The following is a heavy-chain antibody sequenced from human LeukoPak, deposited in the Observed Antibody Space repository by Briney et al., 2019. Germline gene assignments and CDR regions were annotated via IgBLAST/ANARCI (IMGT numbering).Heavy chain of an antibody. CDR1: GGSISSSNW. CDR2: IYHSGRT. CDR3: ARSGAVAGRVDY. J-gene: IGHJ4*02. V-gene: IGHV4-4*02. Sequence: SETLSLTCTVSGGSISSSNWWSWVRQPPGKGLEWIGEIYHSGRTNYNPSLKSRVTISVDKSKNQFSLKLSSVTAADTAVYYCARSGAVAGRVDYWGQGTLVTVSS. D-gene: IGHD6-19*01.